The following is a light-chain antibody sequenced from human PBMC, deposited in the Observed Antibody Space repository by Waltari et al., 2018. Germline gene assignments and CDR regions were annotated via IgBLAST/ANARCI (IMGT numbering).Light chain of an antibody. CDR2: AAS. CDR1: ESVGTK. CDR3: QQYKTWPT. Sequence: EIIMTQSPGTLSVSPGEVATLSCRASESVGTKLAWYQQKPGQAPRLLIYAASTVATGIPARVSGSGSGTEFTLTIASLQSEDFAVYYCQQYKTWPTFGQGTKVEI. V-gene: IGKV3-15*01. J-gene: IGKJ1*01.